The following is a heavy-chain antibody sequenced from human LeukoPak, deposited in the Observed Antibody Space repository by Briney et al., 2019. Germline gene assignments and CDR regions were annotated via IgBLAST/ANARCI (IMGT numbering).Heavy chain of an antibody. D-gene: IGHD1-26*01. CDR2: ISSSGSTI. CDR1: GFTFSSYE. J-gene: IGHJ4*02. V-gene: IGHV3-48*03. Sequence: GGSLRLSCAASGFTFSSYEMNWVRQAPGKGLEWVSYISSSGSTIYYADSVKGRFTISRDNAKNSLYLQLNSLRAEDTAVYYCAKAGSIKFDYWGQGTLVTVSS. CDR3: AKAGSIKFDY.